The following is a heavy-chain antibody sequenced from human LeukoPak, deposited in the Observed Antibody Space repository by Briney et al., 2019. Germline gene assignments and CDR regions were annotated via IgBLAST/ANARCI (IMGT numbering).Heavy chain of an antibody. J-gene: IGHJ4*02. Sequence: PGGSLRLSCAASGFTFSSYWMSWVRRAPGKGLEWVANIKQDGSEKYYVDSVKGRFTISRDNTKNSLYLQMNGLRAEDTAVYYCATAYGSGSYADYWGQGTLVTVSS. CDR2: IKQDGSEK. D-gene: IGHD3-10*01. V-gene: IGHV3-7*01. CDR3: ATAYGSGSYADY. CDR1: GFTFSSYW.